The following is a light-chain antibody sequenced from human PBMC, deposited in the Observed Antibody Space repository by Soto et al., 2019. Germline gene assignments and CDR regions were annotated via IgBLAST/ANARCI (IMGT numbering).Light chain of an antibody. J-gene: IGKJ1*01. V-gene: IGKV3-20*01. CDR2: GAS. CDR3: QQYVSSPRWT. Sequence: EIVLTQSPGTLSLSPGERATLSCRASQSVSSNYLAWYQQKPGQAPRLLIYGASRRATGIPDRFSGSGSGTDFTLTIGRLEPEDFAVYYCQQYVSSPRWTFGQGTKVAIK. CDR1: QSVSSNY.